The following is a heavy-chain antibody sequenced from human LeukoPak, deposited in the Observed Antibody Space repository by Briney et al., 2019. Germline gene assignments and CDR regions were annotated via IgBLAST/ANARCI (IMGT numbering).Heavy chain of an antibody. D-gene: IGHD5-18*01. V-gene: IGHV4-39*01. J-gene: IGHJ4*02. Sequence: SETLSLTCTVSGDSINSSSYYWGWIRQPPWKGLEWIVSIYYSGNTYYTPSLKSRVTISLATSKNQFSLRLSSVTAADTAVYYCARHNGYSFGRQDYWGQGTLVTVSS. CDR3: ARHNGYSFGRQDY. CDR1: GDSINSSSYY. CDR2: IYYSGNT.